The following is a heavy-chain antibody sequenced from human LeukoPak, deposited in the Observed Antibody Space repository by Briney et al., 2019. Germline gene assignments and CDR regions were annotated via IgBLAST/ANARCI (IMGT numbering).Heavy chain of an antibody. CDR3: AKDKYNFWSGSNYYYMDV. CDR2: ISGSGGST. J-gene: IGHJ6*03. Sequence: GGSLRLSCAASGFTFSSYAMSWVRQAPWKGLEWVSAISGSGGSTYYADSVKGRFTISRDNSKNTLYLQMNSLRAEDTAVYYCAKDKYNFWSGSNYYYMDVWGKGTTVIVSS. D-gene: IGHD3-3*01. CDR1: GFTFSSYA. V-gene: IGHV3-23*01.